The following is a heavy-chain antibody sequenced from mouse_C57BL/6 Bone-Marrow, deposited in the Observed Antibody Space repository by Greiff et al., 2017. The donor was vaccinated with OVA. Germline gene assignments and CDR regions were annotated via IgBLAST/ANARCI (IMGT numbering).Heavy chain of an antibody. CDR1: GYTFTSYW. D-gene: IGHD1-1*01. Sequence: VQLQQSGAELVRPGTSVKLSCKASGYTFTSYWMHWVKQRPGQGLEWIGVIDPSDSYTNYNQKFKGKATLTVDTSSSTAYMQLSSLTSEDSAVYYCARYYYGSYAMDYWGQGTSVTVSS. CDR3: ARYYYGSYAMDY. V-gene: IGHV1-59*01. J-gene: IGHJ4*01. CDR2: IDPSDSYT.